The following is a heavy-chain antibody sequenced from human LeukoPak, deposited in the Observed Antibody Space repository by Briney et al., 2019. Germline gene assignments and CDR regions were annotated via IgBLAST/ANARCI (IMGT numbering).Heavy chain of an antibody. Sequence: ASVTVPCKASGYTFTSYGISWVRQAPGQGLEWMGWISAYSGNTNYAQQLQGRVTMTTDTSTSTAYMELRSLRSDDTAVYYCARVVGYSGYTYYFDYWGQGTLVTVSS. CDR1: GYTFTSYG. D-gene: IGHD5-12*01. CDR2: ISAYSGNT. CDR3: ARVVGYSGYTYYFDY. J-gene: IGHJ4*02. V-gene: IGHV1-18*01.